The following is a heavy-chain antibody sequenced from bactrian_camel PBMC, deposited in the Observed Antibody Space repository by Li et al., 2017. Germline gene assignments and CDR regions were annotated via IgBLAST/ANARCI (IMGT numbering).Heavy chain of an antibody. CDR2: IYLSDGST. J-gene: IGHJ4*01. V-gene: IGHV3S53*01. D-gene: IGHD1*01. Sequence: HVQLVESGGGSVQSGGSLRLSCAVSGNIDRYNCMAWFRQVPGKGREGFASIYLSDGSTHYTDSVKGRFTITQDNAKNTIYLQINNLKPEDTALYYCAADRAAYQCYAKFTRTEFTYSGQGTQVTVS. CDR1: GNIDRYNC.